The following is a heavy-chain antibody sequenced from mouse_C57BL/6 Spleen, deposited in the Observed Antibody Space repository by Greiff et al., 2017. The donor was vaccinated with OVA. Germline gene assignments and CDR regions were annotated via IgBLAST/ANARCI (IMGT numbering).Heavy chain of an antibody. Sequence: EVQVVESGPGLVKPSQSLSLTCSVTGYSITSGYYWNWIRQFPGNKLEWMGYISYDGSNNYNPSLKNRISITRDTSKNQFFLKLNSVTTEDTATYYCARDDYGHAMDYWGQGTSVTVSS. V-gene: IGHV3-6*01. CDR2: ISYDGSN. CDR3: ARDDYGHAMDY. J-gene: IGHJ4*01. CDR1: GYSITSGYY. D-gene: IGHD1-1*01.